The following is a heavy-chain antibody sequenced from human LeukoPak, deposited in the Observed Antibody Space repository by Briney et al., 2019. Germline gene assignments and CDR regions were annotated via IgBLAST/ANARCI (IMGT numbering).Heavy chain of an antibody. J-gene: IGHJ4*02. V-gene: IGHV4-4*02. CDR3: ARGEEGRDGYNFGY. CDR2: INHSGST. CDR1: GGSISSSNW. Sequence: SETLSLTCAVSGGSISSSNWWSWVRQPPGKGLEWIGEINHSGSTHYDPSLKSRVTISVDSSDNQFSLKLSSVTAADTAVYYCARGEEGRDGYNFGYWGQGTLVTVSS. D-gene: IGHD5-24*01.